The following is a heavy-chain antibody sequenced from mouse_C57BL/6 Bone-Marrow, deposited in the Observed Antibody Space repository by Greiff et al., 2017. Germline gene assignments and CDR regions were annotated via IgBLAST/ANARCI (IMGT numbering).Heavy chain of an antibody. D-gene: IGHD2-1*01. CDR1: GYSFTDYN. CDR2: INPNYGTT. J-gene: IGHJ3*01. V-gene: IGHV1-39*01. CDR3: ARSLYYGNYVGFAY. Sequence: VQLKESGPELVKPGASVKISCKASGYSFTDYNMNWVKQSNGKSLEWIGVINPNYGTTSYNQKFKGKATLTVDQSSSTAYMQLNSLTSEDSAVYYWARSLYYGNYVGFAYWGQGTLVTVSA.